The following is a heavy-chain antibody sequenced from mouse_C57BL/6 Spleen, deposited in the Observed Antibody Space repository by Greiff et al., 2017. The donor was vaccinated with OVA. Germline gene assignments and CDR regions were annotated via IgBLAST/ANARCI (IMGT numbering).Heavy chain of an antibody. CDR3: ARTHYYGSSPYYYAMDY. CDR2: ISSGSSTI. CDR1: GFTFSDYG. V-gene: IGHV5-17*01. D-gene: IGHD1-1*01. Sequence: EVQRVESGGGLVKPGGSLKLSCAASGFTFSDYGMHWVRQAPEKGLEWVAYISSGSSTIYYADTVKGRFTISRDNAKNTLFLQMTSLRSEDTAMYYCARTHYYGSSPYYYAMDYWGQGTSVTVSS. J-gene: IGHJ4*01.